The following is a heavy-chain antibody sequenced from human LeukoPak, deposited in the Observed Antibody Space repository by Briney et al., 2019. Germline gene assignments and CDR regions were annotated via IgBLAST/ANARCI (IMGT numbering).Heavy chain of an antibody. D-gene: IGHD3-22*01. CDR1: GFTFSSYS. V-gene: IGHV3-48*01. CDR3: ARAHYDSRVPYFDY. CDR2: ISSSSSTI. J-gene: IGHJ4*02. Sequence: SGGSLRLSCAASGFTFSSYSMNWVRQAPGKGLEWVSYISSSSSTIYYADSVKGRFTISRDNAKNSLYLQMNSLRAEDTAVYYCARAHYDSRVPYFDYWGQGTLVTVSS.